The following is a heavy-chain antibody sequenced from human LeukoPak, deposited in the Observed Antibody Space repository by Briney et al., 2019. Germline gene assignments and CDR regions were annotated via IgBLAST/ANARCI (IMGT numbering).Heavy chain of an antibody. CDR1: GFSFSSYS. D-gene: IGHD5-24*01. J-gene: IGHJ4*02. V-gene: IGHV3-23*01. Sequence: PGGSLRLSCAASGFSFSSYSMNWVRQAPGKGLEWVSGITPDAGRTYYADSVKGRFTIYRDNSKNTVYLQMNSLGAEDTAVYYCARETRLRWTDYWGQGTLVIVSS. CDR3: ARETRLRWTDY. CDR2: ITPDAGRT.